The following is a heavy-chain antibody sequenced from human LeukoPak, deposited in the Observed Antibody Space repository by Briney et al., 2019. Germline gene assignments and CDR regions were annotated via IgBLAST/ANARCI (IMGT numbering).Heavy chain of an antibody. V-gene: IGHV3-48*01. Sequence: PGGSLRLSCAASGFTFSSYSMNWVRQAPGKGLEWVSYISSSSSTIYYADSVKGRFTISRDNAKNSLYLQMNSLRAEDTAVYYCARDEVGSSSWTDYWGQGTLVAVSS. CDR1: GFTFSSYS. CDR2: ISSSSSTI. J-gene: IGHJ4*02. CDR3: ARDEVGSSSWTDY. D-gene: IGHD6-13*01.